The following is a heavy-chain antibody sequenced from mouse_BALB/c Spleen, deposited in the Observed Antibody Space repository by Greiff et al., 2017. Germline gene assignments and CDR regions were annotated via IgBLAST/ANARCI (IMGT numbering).Heavy chain of an antibody. CDR3: ARAMDD. V-gene: IGHV3-2*02. CDR1: GYSITSDYA. J-gene: IGHJ4*01. CDR2: ISYSGST. Sequence: VQLKESGPGLVKPSQSLSLTCTVTGYSITSDYAWNWIRQFPGTKLEWMGYISYSGSTSYNPSLKSRISITRDTSKNQFFLQLNSVTTEDTATYYCARAMDDWGQGTSVTVSS.